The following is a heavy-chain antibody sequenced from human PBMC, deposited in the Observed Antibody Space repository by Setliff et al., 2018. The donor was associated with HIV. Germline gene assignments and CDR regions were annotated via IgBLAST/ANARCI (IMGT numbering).Heavy chain of an antibody. CDR1: GGSISTSSYY. D-gene: IGHD3-10*01. J-gene: IGHJ4*02. CDR2: IYYSGST. CDR3: ARVPLVRGAVDY. Sequence: SSETLSLTCTVSGGSISTSSYYWGWVRQPPGKGLEWIGYIYYSGSTYYNPSLKSRVTISVDTSKNQFSLKLSSVTAADTAVYYCARVPLVRGAVDYWGQGTLVTVSS. V-gene: IGHV4-30-4*08.